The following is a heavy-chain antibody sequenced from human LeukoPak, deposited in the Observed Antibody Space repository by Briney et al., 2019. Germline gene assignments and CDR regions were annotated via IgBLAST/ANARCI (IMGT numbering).Heavy chain of an antibody. Sequence: SETLSLTCTVSGGSISSSSYYWGWIRQPPGKGLEWIGSIYYSGSTYYNPSLKSRVTISVDTSKNQFSLKLSSVTAADTAVYYCASGSSLDYWGQGTLVTVSS. CDR3: ASGSSLDY. CDR1: GGSISSSSYY. J-gene: IGHJ4*02. CDR2: IYYSGST. V-gene: IGHV4-39*07.